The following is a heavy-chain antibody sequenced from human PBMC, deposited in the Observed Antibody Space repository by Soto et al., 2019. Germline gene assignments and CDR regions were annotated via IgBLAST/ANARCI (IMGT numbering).Heavy chain of an antibody. J-gene: IGHJ5*01. CDR1: GFAFSTYD. Sequence: QVQLVESGGGVVQPGTSLRLSCAASGFAFSTYDMHWVRQAPGKGLEWVAVIWSDGNNKLYADSVKGRITISRDNSMNTVYLQLNRLRAEDTAGYYCAIDYSRAWFDYWGQGTLVTFSS. V-gene: IGHV3-33*01. CDR3: AIDYSRAWFDY. D-gene: IGHD6-13*01. CDR2: IWSDGNNK.